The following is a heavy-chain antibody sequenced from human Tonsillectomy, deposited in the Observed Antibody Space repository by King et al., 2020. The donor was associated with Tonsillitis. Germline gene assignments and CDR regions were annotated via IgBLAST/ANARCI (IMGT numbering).Heavy chain of an antibody. D-gene: IGHD5-24*01. CDR3: ARDGYNFYYYYGMDV. V-gene: IGHV4-61*01. CDR2: NYYSGST. Sequence: QLQESGPGLVKPSETLSLTCTVSGGSVSSGSYYWSWIRQPPGKGLEWIGYNYYSGSTNYNPSLKSRVTISVDTSKNQFSLKLSSVTAADTAVYYCARDGYNFYYYYGMDVWGQGTTVTVSS. J-gene: IGHJ6*02. CDR1: GGSVSSGSYY.